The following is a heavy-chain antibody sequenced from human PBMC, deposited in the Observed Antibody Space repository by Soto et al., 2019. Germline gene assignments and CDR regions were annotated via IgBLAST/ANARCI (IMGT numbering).Heavy chain of an antibody. D-gene: IGHD6-13*01. CDR2: ISSSSSYI. V-gene: IGHV3-21*01. J-gene: IGHJ4*02. CDR1: GFTFSSYS. CDR3: ARDKDSSSWYRY. Sequence: EVQLVESGGGLVKPGGSLRLSCAASGFTFSSYSMNWVRQAPGKGLEWVSSISSSSSYIYYADSVKGRFTISRDNAKNSLYLQTNSLRAEDTAVYYCARDKDSSSWYRYWGQGTLVTVSS.